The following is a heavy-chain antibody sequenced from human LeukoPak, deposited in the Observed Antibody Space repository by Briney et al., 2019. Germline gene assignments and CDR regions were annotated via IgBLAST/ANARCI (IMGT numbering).Heavy chain of an antibody. J-gene: IGHJ4*02. Sequence: GESLKISCKGSGYSFTSYWIGWVRQMPGKGLEWMGIIYPGDSETRYSPSFQGQVTISADKSISTAYLQWSSLKASDTAMYYCARHAPYSGSYYPDYWGREPWSPSPQ. V-gene: IGHV5-51*01. D-gene: IGHD1-26*01. CDR3: ARHAPYSGSYYPDY. CDR2: IYPGDSET. CDR1: GYSFTSYW.